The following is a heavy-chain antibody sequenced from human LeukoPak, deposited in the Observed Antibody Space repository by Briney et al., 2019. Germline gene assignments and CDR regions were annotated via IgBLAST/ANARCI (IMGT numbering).Heavy chain of an antibody. D-gene: IGHD6-19*01. V-gene: IGHV1-58*02. CDR2: IVVGSGHT. CDR1: GFSFTTSA. CDR3: AADHQFSGWESAYGMDV. J-gene: IGHJ6*02. Sequence: SVKVSCKASGFSFTTSAMQWVRQARGQRLEWIGWIVVGSGHTRYAQKFQERITITRDMSTSTAYMQLSSLRSEDTAVYYCAADHQFSGWESAYGMDVWGQGTTVTVS.